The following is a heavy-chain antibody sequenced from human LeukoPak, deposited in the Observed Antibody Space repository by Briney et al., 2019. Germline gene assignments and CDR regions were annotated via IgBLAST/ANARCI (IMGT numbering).Heavy chain of an antibody. J-gene: IGHJ3*02. CDR2: INPSGDFT. CDR3: ARDLFESRGSSTRIDAFEI. Sequence: ASVKVSCKASGYTFTNYCMHWVRQAPGQGLEWMGIINPSGDFTDYAQKFRGRVSMTRDTSTSTFYMELSSLRSEDTAVYYCARDLFESRGSSTRIDAFEIWGLGTVVTVSS. V-gene: IGHV1-46*01. CDR1: GYTFTNYC. D-gene: IGHD1-26*01.